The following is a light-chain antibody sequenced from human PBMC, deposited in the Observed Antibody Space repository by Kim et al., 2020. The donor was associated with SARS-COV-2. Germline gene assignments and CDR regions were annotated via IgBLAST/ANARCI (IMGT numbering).Light chain of an antibody. CDR3: QVWDDYSDHWV. CDR1: DIGRKS. J-gene: IGLJ2*01. CDR2: YDS. V-gene: IGLV3-21*04. Sequence: APGETARINGGGDDIGRKSVHWYHQKPGPAPAVGIVYDSARPPGIPERFSGANAGNTATLTISRVEAGDEADYSCQVWDDYSDHWVFGGGTQRTVL.